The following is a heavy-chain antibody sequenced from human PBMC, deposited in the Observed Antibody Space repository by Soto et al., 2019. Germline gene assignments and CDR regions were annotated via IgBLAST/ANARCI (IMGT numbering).Heavy chain of an antibody. CDR1: GYTFINYY. V-gene: IGHV1-46*03. J-gene: IGHJ4*02. CDR3: TRTYCSGGGCYSDFDY. D-gene: IGHD2-15*01. CDR2: FNPTSGST. Sequence: ASVKVSCKASGYTFINYYIHWVRQAPGQGLEWMGIFNPTSGSTNYAQKFQGRVTLTMDTSTRTVYMELSSLRFDDTAVYYCTRTYCSGGGCYSDFDYWGQGALVTVSS.